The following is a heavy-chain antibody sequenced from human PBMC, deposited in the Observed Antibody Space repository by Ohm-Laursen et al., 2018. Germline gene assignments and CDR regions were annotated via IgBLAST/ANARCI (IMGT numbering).Heavy chain of an antibody. Sequence: SLRLSCSASGFTFSDYYMSWIRQAPGKGLEWVSYISSSGSTIYYADSVKGRFTISRDNSKNTLYLQMNSLRAEDTAVYYCAKDLHYYDSSGYFPLWGQGTLVTVSS. CDR3: AKDLHYYDSSGYFPL. CDR1: GFTFSDYY. J-gene: IGHJ4*02. D-gene: IGHD3-22*01. V-gene: IGHV3-11*04. CDR2: ISSSGSTI.